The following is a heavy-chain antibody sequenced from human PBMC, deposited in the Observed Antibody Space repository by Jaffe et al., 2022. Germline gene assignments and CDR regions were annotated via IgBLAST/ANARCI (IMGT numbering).Heavy chain of an antibody. CDR3: AKTPPFLGYCSSTSCRPDPSDYFDY. Sequence: EVQLLESGGGLVQPGGSLRLSCAASGFTFSSYAMSWVRQAPGKGLEWVSAISGSGGSTYYADSVKGRFTISRDNSKNTLYLQMNSLRAEDTAVYYCAKTPPFLGYCSSTSCRPDPSDYFDYWGQGTLVTVSS. CDR1: GFTFSSYA. J-gene: IGHJ4*02. V-gene: IGHV3-23*01. CDR2: ISGSGGST. D-gene: IGHD2-2*01.